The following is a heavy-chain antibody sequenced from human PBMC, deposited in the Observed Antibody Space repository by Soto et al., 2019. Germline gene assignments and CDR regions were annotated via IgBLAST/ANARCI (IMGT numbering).Heavy chain of an antibody. J-gene: IGHJ4*02. CDR1: GFSLSTSGVV. D-gene: IGHD2-8*01. CDR2: IFWNDEK. Sequence: YGPSLVNPTQTLTLTCTLSGFSLSTSGVVVGGIRQPPGKALELLAIIFWNDEKRYRASLKTTLTITKDTSKNQVVLTMANMDPMETATYYCAHRPSNGGTRPFEFWAQGTLVTVSS. V-gene: IGHV2-5*01. CDR3: AHRPSNGGTRPFEF.